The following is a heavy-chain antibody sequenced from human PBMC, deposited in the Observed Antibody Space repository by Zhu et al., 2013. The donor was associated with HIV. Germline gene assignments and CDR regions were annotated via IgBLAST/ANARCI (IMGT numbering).Heavy chain of an antibody. CDR2: INPSGTRT. J-gene: IGHJ3*02. Sequence: QVQMVQSGAEVQDPGASVKVSCKASGYTFSNYYMHWVRQAPGQGLEWVGLINPSGTRTTYAHKFQDRLTLTRDTSTSTVYMELSSLRFDNTAVFYCARGRYSSRSNAFDIVGPRDSGHRLC. CDR3: ARGRYSSRSNAFDI. V-gene: IGHV1-46*01. D-gene: IGHD6-13*01. CDR1: GYTFSNYY.